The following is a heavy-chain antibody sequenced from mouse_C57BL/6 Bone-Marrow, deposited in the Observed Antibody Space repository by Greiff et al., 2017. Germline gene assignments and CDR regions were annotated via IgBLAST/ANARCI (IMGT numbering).Heavy chain of an antibody. Sequence: EVMLVESGGDLVKPGGSLKLSCAASGFTFSSYGMSWVRQTPDKRLEWVATISSGGSYTYYPDSVKGRFTISRDNAKNTLYLHMCSLKSEDTAMYYCAKPPFYDAWFAYWGQGTLVTVSA. J-gene: IGHJ3*01. CDR1: GFTFSSYG. V-gene: IGHV5-6*02. CDR2: ISSGGSYT. CDR3: AKPPFYDAWFAY. D-gene: IGHD2-12*01.